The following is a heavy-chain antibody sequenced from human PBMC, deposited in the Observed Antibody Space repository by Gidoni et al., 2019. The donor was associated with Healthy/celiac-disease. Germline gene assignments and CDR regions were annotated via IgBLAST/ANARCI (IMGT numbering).Heavy chain of an antibody. CDR2: ISCTGGST. Sequence: EVQLLESGGGLVQPGGSLRLSCAASGVTFISYAMSWCRQAPGKGLEWVSAISCTGGSTYYADSVKGRFTISRDNSKNTLYLQMNSLRAEDTAVYDCAKDLAWVLEWFTYGMDVWGQGTTVTVSS. CDR1: GVTFISYA. V-gene: IGHV3-23*01. CDR3: AKDLAWVLEWFTYGMDV. J-gene: IGHJ6*02. D-gene: IGHD3-3*01.